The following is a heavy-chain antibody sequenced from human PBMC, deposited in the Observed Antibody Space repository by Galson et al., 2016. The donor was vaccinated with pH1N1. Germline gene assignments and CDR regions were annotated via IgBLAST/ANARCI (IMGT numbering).Heavy chain of an antibody. J-gene: IGHJ6*02. CDR3: AREDWSYGDTYYYGMDV. CDR1: GFNFDTFA. Sequence: SLRLSCAASGFNFDTFAMHWVRRTPGKGLEWVAFISYNGHDESYADSLKGRFTVPRDNSKNTLYLHMNSLRAEDTALYYCAREDWSYGDTYYYGMDVWGQGTTVTVSS. CDR2: ISYNGHDE. D-gene: IGHD4-17*01. V-gene: IGHV3-30-3*01.